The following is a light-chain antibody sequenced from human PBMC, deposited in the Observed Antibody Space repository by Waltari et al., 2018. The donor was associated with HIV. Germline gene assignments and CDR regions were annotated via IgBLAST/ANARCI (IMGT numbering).Light chain of an antibody. CDR2: DIS. Sequence: EVVLTQSPATLSLSPGDTATISCGASQSFTNKYLAWFQQKPGLAPRLLIYDISSRATDIPDRFSGSGSGTDFTLTISRLEPEDFAVYYCHQYGSSPPFTFGGGTKVESK. V-gene: IGKV3D-20*01. CDR1: QSFTNKY. J-gene: IGKJ4*01. CDR3: HQYGSSPPFT.